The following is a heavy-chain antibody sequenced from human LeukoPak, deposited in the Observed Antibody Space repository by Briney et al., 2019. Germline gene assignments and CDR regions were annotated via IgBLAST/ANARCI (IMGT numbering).Heavy chain of an antibody. V-gene: IGHV4-4*07. Sequence: PSETLSLTCTVSDASISGYYWTWIRQPAGQGLEWIGRLFSGGSTNYNPSLRSRVSMSLDTPNNQFSLEVNFVSAADTAVYYCARGPRGLPEDWGQGTLVTVSS. CDR1: DASISGYY. CDR2: LFSGGST. J-gene: IGHJ4*02. CDR3: ARGPRGLPED. D-gene: IGHD1-14*01.